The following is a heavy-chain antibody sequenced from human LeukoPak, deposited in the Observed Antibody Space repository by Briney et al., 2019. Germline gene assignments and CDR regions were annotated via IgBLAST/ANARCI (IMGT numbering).Heavy chain of an antibody. Sequence: ASVKVSCKASGYTFASCAMHWVRQAPGQRLEWMGWINAGNGNTKYSQKFQGSVTITRDTSASTAYLELSSLRSEDTAVYYCASAIFGVVMNDAFDIWGQGTMVAVSS. CDR1: GYTFASCA. D-gene: IGHD3-3*01. J-gene: IGHJ3*02. CDR3: ASAIFGVVMNDAFDI. CDR2: INAGNGNT. V-gene: IGHV1-3*01.